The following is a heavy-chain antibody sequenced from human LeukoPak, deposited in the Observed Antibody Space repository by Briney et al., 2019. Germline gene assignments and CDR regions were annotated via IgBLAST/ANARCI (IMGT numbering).Heavy chain of an antibody. Sequence: PGGSLRLSCAASGFTFSSYSMNWVRQAPGKGLEWVSSISSSSSYIYYADSVKGRFTISRDNAKNSLYLQMNSLRAEDTGVYYCARDSAGTVWFDPWGQGTLVTVSS. CDR2: ISSSSSYI. CDR3: ARDSAGTVWFDP. V-gene: IGHV3-21*01. CDR1: GFTFSSYS. D-gene: IGHD6-13*01. J-gene: IGHJ5*02.